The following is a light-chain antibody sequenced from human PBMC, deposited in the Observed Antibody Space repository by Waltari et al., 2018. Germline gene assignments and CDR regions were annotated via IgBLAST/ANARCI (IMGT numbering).Light chain of an antibody. V-gene: IGKV3-15*01. J-gene: IGKJ4*01. CDR1: QHIDNN. Sequence: EVVMTQSPAALSVSPGERVHLSCKYSQHIDNNLAWYQQKPSQTPGLLIYGASTRATGVPARFSGSGSGTEFTLTISSLQSEDCAVFYCQQYNRWPPLTFGGGTKVEIK. CDR2: GAS. CDR3: QQYNRWPPLT.